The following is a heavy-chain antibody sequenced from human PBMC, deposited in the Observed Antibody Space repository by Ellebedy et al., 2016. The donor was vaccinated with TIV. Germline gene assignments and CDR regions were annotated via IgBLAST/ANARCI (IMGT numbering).Heavy chain of an antibody. CDR1: GASILSSSYY. J-gene: IGHJ4*02. CDR2: IYYSGST. CDR3: ARHPLFRV. D-gene: IGHD2-21*01. Sequence: SETLSLXCTVSGASILSSSYYWGWIRQPPGKGLEWIGNIYYSGSTYYNPSLKSRVTISVDTSKNQFSLKLSSVTAADTAVYYCARHPLFRVWGQGTLVTVSS. V-gene: IGHV4-39*01.